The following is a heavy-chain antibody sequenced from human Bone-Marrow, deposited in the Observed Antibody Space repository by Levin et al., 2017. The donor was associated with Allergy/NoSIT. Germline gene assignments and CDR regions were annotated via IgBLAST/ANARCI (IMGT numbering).Heavy chain of an antibody. CDR2: INPASGDT. D-gene: IGHD3-3*01. V-gene: IGHV1-2*02. J-gene: IGHJ5*02. Sequence: GESLKISCKTSGYTFTGYYIHWVRQAPGQGLEWMGWINPASGDTNYEQKFQGRVTLTRDTSISTVYMELSRLRSDDTAIYYCARDVELRLSQGYFDPWGQGTLVTVSS. CDR3: ARDVELRLSQGYFDP. CDR1: GYTFTGYY.